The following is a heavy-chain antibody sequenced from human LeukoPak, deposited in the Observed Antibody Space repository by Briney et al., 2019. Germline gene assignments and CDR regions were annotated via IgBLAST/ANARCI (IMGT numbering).Heavy chain of an antibody. CDR2: IGSSSSYI. Sequence: KTGGSLRLSCAASGFTFSSYSMNWVRQAPGKGLEWVSSIGSSSSYIYYADSVKGRFTISRDNAKNSLYLQMNSLRAEDTAVYYCARVTEAPYYFDYWGQGTLVTVSS. CDR3: ARVTEAPYYFDY. J-gene: IGHJ4*02. V-gene: IGHV3-21*01. CDR1: GFTFSSYS.